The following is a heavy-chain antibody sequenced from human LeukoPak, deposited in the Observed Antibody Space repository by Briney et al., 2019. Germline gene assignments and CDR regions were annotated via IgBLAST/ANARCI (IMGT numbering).Heavy chain of an antibody. CDR2: INSDGSTI. CDR3: ARDNAYSSGWDFDY. D-gene: IGHD6-19*01. V-gene: IGHV3-74*01. Sequence: WGGLRLSCAAPGFTFRSDSTTWVGPAPGKGRGWVSRINSDGSTISYSDSVKGRFTISRDNAKNTLYLQMNSLGAEDTAVYYCARDNAYSSGWDFDYWGQGTLVTVSS. CDR1: GFTFRSDS. J-gene: IGHJ4*02.